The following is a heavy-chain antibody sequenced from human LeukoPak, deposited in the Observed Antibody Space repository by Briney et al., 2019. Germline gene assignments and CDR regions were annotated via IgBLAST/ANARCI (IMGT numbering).Heavy chain of an antibody. CDR1: GGSIGGHY. CDR3: AGRLWRRDGYNLSAFDI. Sequence: SETLSLTCSVSGGSIGGHYWNWIRQPPGKGLEWIGYIYYSGSTNYNPSLKSRVTISVDTSKNQFSLKLSSVTAADTAVYYCAGRLWRRDGYNLSAFDIWGQGTMVTVSS. D-gene: IGHD5-24*01. CDR2: IYYSGST. J-gene: IGHJ3*02. V-gene: IGHV4-59*11.